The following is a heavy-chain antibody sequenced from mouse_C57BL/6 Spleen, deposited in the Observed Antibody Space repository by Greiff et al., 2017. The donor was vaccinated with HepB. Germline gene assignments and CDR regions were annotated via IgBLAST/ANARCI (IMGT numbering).Heavy chain of an antibody. Sequence: DVKLVESGGGLVKPGGSLKLSCAASGFTFSSYAMSWVRQTPEKRLEWVATISDGGSYTYYPDNVKGRFTISRDNAKNNLYLQMSHLKSEDTAMYYCARSANWDADYWGQGTTLTVSS. D-gene: IGHD4-1*01. CDR3: ARSANWDADY. CDR2: ISDGGSYT. V-gene: IGHV5-4*03. J-gene: IGHJ2*01. CDR1: GFTFSSYA.